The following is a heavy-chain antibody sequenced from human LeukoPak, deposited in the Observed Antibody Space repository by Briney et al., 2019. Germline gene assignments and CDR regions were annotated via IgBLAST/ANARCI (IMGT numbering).Heavy chain of an antibody. CDR1: GFTFNSYT. Sequence: GGSLRLSCAASGFTFNSYTMNWVRQAPGKGLEWVASISYDGTNEYYTDSVQGRFTISRDNSNNTLYLQMNSLRTEDTALYYCAKLSRDIVIGSPYGMDVWGQGTTVTVSS. D-gene: IGHD3-9*01. CDR3: AKLSRDIVIGSPYGMDV. J-gene: IGHJ6*02. V-gene: IGHV3-30*18. CDR2: ISYDGTNE.